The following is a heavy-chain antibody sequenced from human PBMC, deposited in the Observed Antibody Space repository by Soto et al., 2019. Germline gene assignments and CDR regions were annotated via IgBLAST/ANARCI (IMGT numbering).Heavy chain of an antibody. V-gene: IGHV4-30-4*01. CDR3: AISGYCTNGVCYTLSAP. Sequence: SETLSLTCTVSGGSISSGDYYWSWIRQPPGKGLEWIGYIYYSGSTYYNPSLKSRVTISVDTSKNQFSLKLSSVTAADTAVYYCAISGYCTNGVCYTLSAPWGQGTLVTVSS. D-gene: IGHD2-8*01. J-gene: IGHJ5*02. CDR2: IYYSGST. CDR1: GGSISSGDYY.